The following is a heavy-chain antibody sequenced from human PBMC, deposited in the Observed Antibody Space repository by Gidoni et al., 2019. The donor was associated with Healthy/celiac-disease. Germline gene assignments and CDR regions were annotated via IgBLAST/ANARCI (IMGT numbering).Heavy chain of an antibody. Sequence: QVQLVQSGAEVKKPGSSVKVSCKASGGTFSSYAISWVRQAPGQGLEWMGGIIPIFGTANYAQKFQGRVTITADKSTSTAYMELSSLRSEDTAVYYCARAPVARGGTYYYYGMDVWGQGTTVTVSS. D-gene: IGHD1-1*01. CDR2: IIPIFGTA. CDR1: GGTFSSYA. V-gene: IGHV1-69*06. CDR3: ARAPVARGGTYYYYGMDV. J-gene: IGHJ6*02.